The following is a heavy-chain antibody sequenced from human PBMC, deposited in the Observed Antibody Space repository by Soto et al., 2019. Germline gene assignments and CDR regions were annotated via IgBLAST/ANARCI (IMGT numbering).Heavy chain of an antibody. V-gene: IGHV1-69*02. CDR2: IIPILGIA. CDR1: GGTFSSYT. J-gene: IGHJ3*02. Sequence: SVKVSCKASGGTFSSYTISWVRQAPGQGLEWMGRIIPILGIANYAQKSQGRVTITADKSTSTAYMELSSLRSEDTAVYYCAITISMYSSSWSYDAFDIWGQGTMVTVSS. D-gene: IGHD6-13*01. CDR3: AITISMYSSSWSYDAFDI.